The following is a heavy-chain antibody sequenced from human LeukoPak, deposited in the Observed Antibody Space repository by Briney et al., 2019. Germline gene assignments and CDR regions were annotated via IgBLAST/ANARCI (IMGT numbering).Heavy chain of an antibody. CDR1: GFTLSNYN. CDR2: ISSSSSYI. D-gene: IGHD5-18*01. CDR3: ARGVPDTAMVPNAFDI. V-gene: IGHV3-21*04. Sequence: GSLRLSCAASGFTLSNYNMNWVRQAPGKGLEWVSSISSSSSYIYYADSVKGRFTLSRDNAKNSLYLQINSLRAEDTALYYCARGVPDTAMVPNAFDIWGQGTMVTVSS. J-gene: IGHJ3*02.